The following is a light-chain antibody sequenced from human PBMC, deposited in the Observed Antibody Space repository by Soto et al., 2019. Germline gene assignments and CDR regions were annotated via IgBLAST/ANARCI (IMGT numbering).Light chain of an antibody. V-gene: IGKV1-17*01. CDR2: DXS. CDR1: QGIRNY. J-gene: IGKJ5*01. CDR3: LQHNRYPIT. Sequence: DIQMTQSSSSLSASVXDRVTIACQASQGIRNYLVXXQQXXGXAPKXXXYDXSSLQSVVPSRFSGSGSGTEFTLPISSLQPEDCENYYCLQHNRYPITFGQGTRLEIK.